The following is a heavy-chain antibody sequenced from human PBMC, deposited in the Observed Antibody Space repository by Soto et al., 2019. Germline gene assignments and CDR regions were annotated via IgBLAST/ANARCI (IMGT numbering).Heavy chain of an antibody. V-gene: IGHV3-15*01. J-gene: IGHJ6*03. CDR3: TTGGSSRTLYYYYYYMDV. CDR1: GFTFSNAW. Sequence: EVQLVESGGGLVKPGGSLRLSCAASGFTFSNAWMSWVRQAPGKGLEWVGRIKSKTDGGTTDYAAPVKGRFTISRDDSKNTLYLQMNSLKTEDTAVYYCTTGGSSRTLYYYYYYMDVCGKGTTVTVSS. CDR2: IKSKTDGGTT. D-gene: IGHD6-13*01.